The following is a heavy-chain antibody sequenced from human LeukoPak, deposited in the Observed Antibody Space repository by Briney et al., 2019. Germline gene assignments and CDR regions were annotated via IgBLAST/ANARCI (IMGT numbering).Heavy chain of an antibody. V-gene: IGHV3-53*04. Sequence: GGSLRLSCAASGFTVSSNYMSWVRQAPGKGLEWVSIIYSGGSTYYADSVKGRFTISRHNSKDTLYLQMNSLRAEDTAVYYCAREVGGSAFDIWGQGTMVTVSS. CDR3: AREVGGSAFDI. J-gene: IGHJ3*02. D-gene: IGHD3-16*01. CDR2: IYSGGST. CDR1: GFTVSSNY.